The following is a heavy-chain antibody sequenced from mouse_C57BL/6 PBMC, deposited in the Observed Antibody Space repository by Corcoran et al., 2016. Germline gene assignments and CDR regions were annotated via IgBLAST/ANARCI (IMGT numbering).Heavy chain of an antibody. CDR1: GYTFTDYN. Sequence: EVQLQQSGPELVKPGASVKIPCKASGYTFTDYNMDWVKQSHGKSLEWIGDINPNNGGTIYNQKFKGKATLTVDKSSSTAYMELRSLTSEDTAVYYCARWGIYYDYDGCAYWGQGTLVTVSA. V-gene: IGHV1-18*01. J-gene: IGHJ3*01. D-gene: IGHD2-4*01. CDR2: INPNNGGT. CDR3: ARWGIYYDYDGCAY.